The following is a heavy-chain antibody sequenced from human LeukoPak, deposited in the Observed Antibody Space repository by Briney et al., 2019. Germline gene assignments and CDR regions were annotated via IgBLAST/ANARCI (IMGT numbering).Heavy chain of an antibody. D-gene: IGHD1-26*01. CDR1: GDTFTKYH. CDR2: INLNGGST. CDR3: AIEYTGSSHFDY. Sequence: GAPVKVSCKASGDTFTKYHMHWVRQAPGQGLEWMGLINLNGGSTISAQKFQGRVTMTWDTSKSTGYMDLSSLRSEDTAVYFCAIEYTGSSHFDYWGQGTPVTVSS. V-gene: IGHV1-46*01. J-gene: IGHJ4*02.